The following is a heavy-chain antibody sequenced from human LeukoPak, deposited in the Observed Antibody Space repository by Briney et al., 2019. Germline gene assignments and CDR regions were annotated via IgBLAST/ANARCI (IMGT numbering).Heavy chain of an antibody. Sequence: GGSLRLSCATSGFSFSDAWMNWVRQAPGKGLEWVGRIRRNSDGGTIDYAAPVKGRFALSRDDSKNTLYLHMSSLQTEDTAVCYCATDFYDTTWGQGTLVTVSS. D-gene: IGHD3-22*01. CDR3: ATDFYDTT. CDR2: IRRNSDGGTI. V-gene: IGHV3-15*07. CDR1: GFSFSDAW. J-gene: IGHJ5*02.